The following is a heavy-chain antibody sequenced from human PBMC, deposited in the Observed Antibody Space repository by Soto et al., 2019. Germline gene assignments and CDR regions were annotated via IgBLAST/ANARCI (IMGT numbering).Heavy chain of an antibody. CDR2: IWFEGRNK. D-gene: IGHD4-17*01. Sequence: VELVESGGGVVQPGRSLRLSCTASGFSFSSYVMHWVRQAPGKGLAWVAVIWFEGRNKNYAAFVKGRFTISRDNSKNTLYLQMNSLRDEDTAVYYCARVNGDDSFDYWGQGTLVTVSS. V-gene: IGHV3-33*01. CDR3: ARVNGDDSFDY. CDR1: GFSFSSYV. J-gene: IGHJ4*02.